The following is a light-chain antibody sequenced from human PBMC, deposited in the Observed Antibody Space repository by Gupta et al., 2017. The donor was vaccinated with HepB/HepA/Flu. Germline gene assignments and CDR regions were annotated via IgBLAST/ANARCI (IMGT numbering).Light chain of an antibody. CDR2: KAS. CDR3: QQYDDFPLT. CDR1: QSIGGW. J-gene: IGKJ4*01. V-gene: IGKV1-5*03. Sequence: EIQMTQSPSTLSASVGDRVTITCRASQSIGGWLAWYQQKPGKAPKVLIYKASTLESGVPSRFSGSGSAIEFTLTISSLQPGDFATYYCQQYDDFPLTFGGGTKVEIK.